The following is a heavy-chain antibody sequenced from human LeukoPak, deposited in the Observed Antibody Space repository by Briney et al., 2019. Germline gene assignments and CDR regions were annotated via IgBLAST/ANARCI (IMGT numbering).Heavy chain of an antibody. V-gene: IGHV3-74*01. D-gene: IGHD3-10*01. Sequence: GGFLRLSCAASAFTLSLYWMHWVRQAPGKGLVWVQRINVDGSTTNYADSVKGRFTISRDNAKNTLYLQMSSLRAEDTAVYYCVRSLGVTEYWGQGTLVTVSS. CDR2: INVDGSTT. CDR1: AFTLSLYW. J-gene: IGHJ4*02. CDR3: VRSLGVTEY.